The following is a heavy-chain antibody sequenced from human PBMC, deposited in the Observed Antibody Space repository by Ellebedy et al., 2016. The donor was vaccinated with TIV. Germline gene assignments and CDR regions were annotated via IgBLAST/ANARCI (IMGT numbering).Heavy chain of an antibody. CDR1: GGSFSNYA. D-gene: IGHD3-9*01. Sequence: ASVKVSCKASGGSFSNYAISWVRQAPGQGLEWMGGIIPMFGSTYYAPRFLGRVTITADESTRTAYMELSRLRSEDTAVYYCASAPYDTLTGSYYYYGMDVWGQGTTVTVSS. J-gene: IGHJ6*02. CDR2: IIPMFGST. V-gene: IGHV1-69*13. CDR3: ASAPYDTLTGSYYYYGMDV.